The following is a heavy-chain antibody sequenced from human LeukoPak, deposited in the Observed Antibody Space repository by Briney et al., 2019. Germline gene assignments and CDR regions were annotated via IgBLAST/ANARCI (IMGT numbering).Heavy chain of an antibody. Sequence: GGSLRLSCAPSGFKFDDYAIHWVRHAPGKGLEWLSIISWNGGFMDYADSVKGRFAISRDNVKNSLYLQKNSLRPEDTAFFYCAKVRGTYSSGFLFGSWGKGALVTVSS. J-gene: IGHJ4*02. CDR2: ISWNGGFM. D-gene: IGHD6-19*01. CDR1: GFKFDDYA. CDR3: AKVRGTYSSGFLFGS. V-gene: IGHV3-9*01.